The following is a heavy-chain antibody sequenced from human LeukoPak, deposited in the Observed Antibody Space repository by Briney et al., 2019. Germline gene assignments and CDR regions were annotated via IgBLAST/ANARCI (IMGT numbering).Heavy chain of an antibody. CDR3: AKVKMATAYFDY. J-gene: IGHJ4*02. CDR2: ISSSSSYI. D-gene: IGHD5-24*01. V-gene: IGHV3-21*01. CDR1: GFTFSSYS. Sequence: GGSLRLSCAASGFTFSSYSMNWVRQAPGKGLEWVSSISSSSSYIYYADSVKGRFTISRDNAKNSLYLQMNSLRAEGTAVYYCAKVKMATAYFDYWGQGTLVTVSS.